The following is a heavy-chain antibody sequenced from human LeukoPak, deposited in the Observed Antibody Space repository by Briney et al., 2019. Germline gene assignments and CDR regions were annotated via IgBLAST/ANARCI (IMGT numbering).Heavy chain of an antibody. CDR2: ISDTARTK. D-gene: IGHD5-18*01. CDR1: GFTFSDYY. V-gene: IGHV3-11*04. Sequence: GGSLRLSCAASGFTFSDYYMTWIRQTPGKGLGWVSYISDTARTKSYAASVKGRFTISRDNAKNSLYLQMNSLRAEDTAVYYCARVGYSYGPTSYYYYMDVWGKGTTVTVS. CDR3: ARVGYSYGPTSYYYYMDV. J-gene: IGHJ6*03.